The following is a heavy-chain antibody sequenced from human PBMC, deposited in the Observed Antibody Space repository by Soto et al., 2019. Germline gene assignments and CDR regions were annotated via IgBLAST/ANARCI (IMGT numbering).Heavy chain of an antibody. Sequence: GGPQRLSWSAFGFTFSSYAMHWVRQAPGKGLEYVSAISSNGGSTYYADSVKGRFTISRDNSKNTLYLQMSSLRAEDTAVYYCVKDSLAVAGPALLDYWVQGTLVTGSS. J-gene: IGHJ4*02. D-gene: IGHD6-19*01. CDR1: GFTFSSYA. V-gene: IGHV3-64D*06. CDR3: VKDSLAVAGPALLDY. CDR2: ISSNGGST.